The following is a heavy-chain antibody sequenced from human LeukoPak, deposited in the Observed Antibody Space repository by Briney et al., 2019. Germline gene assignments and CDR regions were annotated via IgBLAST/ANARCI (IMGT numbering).Heavy chain of an antibody. CDR2: INPNSGGT. CDR1: GYTFTGYY. Sequence: GASVKVSCEASGYTFTGYYMHWVRQAPGQGLEWMGRINPNSGGTNYAQKFQGRVTMTRDTSISTAYMELSRLRSDDTAVYYCARDLKVTTRYYYYGMDVWGQGTTVTVSS. J-gene: IGHJ6*02. CDR3: ARDLKVTTRYYYYGMDV. V-gene: IGHV1-2*06. D-gene: IGHD4-17*01.